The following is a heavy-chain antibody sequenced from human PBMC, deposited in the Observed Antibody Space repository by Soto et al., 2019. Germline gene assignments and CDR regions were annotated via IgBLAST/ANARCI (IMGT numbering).Heavy chain of an antibody. J-gene: IGHJ5*02. CDR3: ARPRDCSSTSCYGALDP. D-gene: IGHD2-2*01. CDR2: IYYSGST. V-gene: IGHV4-59*08. CDR1: GGSISSYY. Sequence: SETLSLTCTVSGGSISSYYWSWIRHPPGKGLEWIGYIYYSGSTNYNPSLKSRVTISVDTSKNQFSLKLSSVTAADTAVYYCARPRDCSSTSCYGALDPWGQGTLVTVSS.